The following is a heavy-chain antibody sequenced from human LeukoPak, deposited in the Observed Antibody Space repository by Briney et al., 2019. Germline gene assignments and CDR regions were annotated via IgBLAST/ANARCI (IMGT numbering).Heavy chain of an antibody. CDR3: ARARAYGSGSYYNKNWFGP. J-gene: IGHJ5*02. D-gene: IGHD3-10*01. Sequence: SVKVSCKASGGTFSSYAISWVRQAPGQGLEWMGRIIPIFGTANYAQKFQGRVTITTDESTSTAYMELSSLRSEDTAVYYRARARAYGSGSYYNKNWFGPWGQGTLVTVSS. CDR2: IIPIFGTA. V-gene: IGHV1-69*05. CDR1: GGTFSSYA.